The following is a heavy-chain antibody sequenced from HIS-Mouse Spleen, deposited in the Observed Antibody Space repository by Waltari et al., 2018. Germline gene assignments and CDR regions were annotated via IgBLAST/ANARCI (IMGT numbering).Heavy chain of an antibody. D-gene: IGHD6-19*01. CDR3: AKASSGWLDY. Sequence: QVQLVESGGGVVQTGRSLRLSWGASGCPFSSDGMTWVRQAPGKGLEWVAVISYDGSIKYYADSVKGRFTISRDNSKNTLYLQMNSLRAEDTAVYYCAKASSGWLDYWGQGTLVTVSS. CDR2: ISYDGSIK. CDR1: GCPFSSDG. J-gene: IGHJ4*02. V-gene: IGHV3-30*18.